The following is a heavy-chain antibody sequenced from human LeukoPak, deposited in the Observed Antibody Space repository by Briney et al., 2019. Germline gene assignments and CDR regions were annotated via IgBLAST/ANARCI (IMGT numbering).Heavy chain of an antibody. Sequence: PSETLSLTCTVSGGSISSYYWSWIRQPPGKGLEWIGYIYYSGSTNYNPSLKSRVTISVDTSKNQFSLKLSSVTAADTAVYYCARAPSIAAADLYYYYGMDVWGQGTTVTVSS. CDR1: GGSISSYY. CDR3: ARAPSIAAADLYYYYGMDV. J-gene: IGHJ6*02. D-gene: IGHD6-13*01. CDR2: IYYSGST. V-gene: IGHV4-59*01.